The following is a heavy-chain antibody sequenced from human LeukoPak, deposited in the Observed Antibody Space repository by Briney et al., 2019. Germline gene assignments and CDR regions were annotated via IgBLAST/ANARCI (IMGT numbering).Heavy chain of an antibody. J-gene: IGHJ4*02. CDR2: ISAYNGNT. CDR1: GGTFSSYA. CDR3: ARDVPIVVVPAAGDDY. Sequence: ASVKVSCKASGGTFSSYAISWVRQAPGQGLEWMGWISAYNGNTNYAQKLQGRVTMTTDTSTSTAYMELRSLRSDDTAVYYCARDVPIVVVPAAGDDYWGQGTLVTVSS. D-gene: IGHD2-2*01. V-gene: IGHV1-18*01.